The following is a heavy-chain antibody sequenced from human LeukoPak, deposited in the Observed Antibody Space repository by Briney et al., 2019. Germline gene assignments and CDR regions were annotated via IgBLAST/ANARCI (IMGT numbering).Heavy chain of an antibody. CDR1: GYTFTGYY. V-gene: IGHV1-46*01. D-gene: IGHD3-10*01. CDR2: INPSGGST. Sequence: ASVKVSCKASGYTFTGYYMHWVRQAPGQGLEWMGIINPSGGSTSYAQKFQGRVTMTRDMSTSTVYMELSSLRSEDTAVYYCARGGGRYYYGSGSYYNFDYWGQGTLVTVSS. J-gene: IGHJ4*02. CDR3: ARGGGRYYYGSGSYYNFDY.